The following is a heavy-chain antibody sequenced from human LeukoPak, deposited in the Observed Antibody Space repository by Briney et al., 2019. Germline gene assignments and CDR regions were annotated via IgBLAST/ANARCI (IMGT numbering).Heavy chain of an antibody. V-gene: IGHV1-69*05. J-gene: IGHJ4*02. CDR2: IIPIFGTA. D-gene: IGHD6-19*01. Sequence: SVKVSCKASGGTFSSYAISWVRQAPGHGLEWMGGIIPIFGTANSAQKFQGRVTITTDESTSTAYMELSSLRSEDTAVYYCARTDYHGSGWYGDFDYWGQGTLVTVSS. CDR3: ARTDYHGSGWYGDFDY. CDR1: GGTFSSYA.